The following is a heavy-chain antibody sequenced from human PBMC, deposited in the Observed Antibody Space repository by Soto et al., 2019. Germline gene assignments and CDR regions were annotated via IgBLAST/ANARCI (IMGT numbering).Heavy chain of an antibody. J-gene: IGHJ4*02. CDR3: ATAVSGPSTMNYFDF. Sequence: GEALKISWSASGYSFTNYYLAWVRQIPGKGLEWMGIIYPIDFDTRYSPSFQGQVTISVDRSIRTAYLQWDSLKASDTAMYYCATAVSGPSTMNYFDFWGQGTMVTVYS. CDR1: GYSFTNYY. CDR2: IYPIDFDT. D-gene: IGHD2-2*01. V-gene: IGHV5-51*01.